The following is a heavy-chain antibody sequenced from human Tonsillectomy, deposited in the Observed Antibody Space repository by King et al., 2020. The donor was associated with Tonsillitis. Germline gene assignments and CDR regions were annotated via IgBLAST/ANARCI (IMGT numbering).Heavy chain of an antibody. CDR3: ARSKWQKLRYDVDY. V-gene: IGHV3-7*01. Sequence: VQLVESGGGLVHPGGSLRLSCAASGFSFRSYWMSWVRQAPGKGLEWVANIKEDGSEKYYVDSMKGRFTISRDNANNSLYLQVNSLRAEDTAVYYCARSKWQKLRYDVDYWGQGTLVTGSS. CDR2: IKEDGSEK. J-gene: IGHJ4*02. CDR1: GFSFRSYW. D-gene: IGHD5-24*01.